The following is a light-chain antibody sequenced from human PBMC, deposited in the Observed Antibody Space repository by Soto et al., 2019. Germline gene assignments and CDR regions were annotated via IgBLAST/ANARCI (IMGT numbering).Light chain of an antibody. CDR1: SSNIGAGYD. Sequence: QSVLTQPPSVSGAPGQRVTISCTGSSSNIGAGYDVHWYQQLPGTAPKLLIYGNSNRPSGVPDRFSGSKSGTSASLAITGLQAEDEADYYCQSYGSSLSGYVFGTGTGSAS. CDR3: QSYGSSLSGYV. CDR2: GNS. J-gene: IGLJ1*01. V-gene: IGLV1-40*01.